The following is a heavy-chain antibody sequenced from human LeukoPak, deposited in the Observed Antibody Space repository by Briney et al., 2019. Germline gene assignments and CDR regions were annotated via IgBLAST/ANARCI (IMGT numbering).Heavy chain of an antibody. CDR3: ARFPITGTTRIDP. CDR2: INPSGGST. CDR1: GYTFTSYG. J-gene: IGHJ5*02. Sequence: GASVKVSCKASGYTFTSYGISWVRQAPGQGLEWMGIINPSGGSTSYAQKFQGRVTMTRDTSTSTVYMELSSLRSEDTAVYYCARFPITGTTRIDPWGQGTLVTVSS. D-gene: IGHD1-7*01. V-gene: IGHV1-46*01.